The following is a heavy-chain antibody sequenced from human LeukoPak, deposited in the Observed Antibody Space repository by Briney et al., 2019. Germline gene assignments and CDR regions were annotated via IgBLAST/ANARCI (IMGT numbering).Heavy chain of an antibody. Sequence: PGGSLRLSCAASGFTFSSYGMHWVRQAPGKGLEWVAVISYDGSNKYYADSVKGRFTISRDNSKNTLYLQMNSLRAEDTAVYYCARDGCGGDCYFDYWGQGTLVTVSS. D-gene: IGHD2-21*02. V-gene: IGHV3-30*19. J-gene: IGHJ4*02. CDR2: ISYDGSNK. CDR1: GFTFSSYG. CDR3: ARDGCGGDCYFDY.